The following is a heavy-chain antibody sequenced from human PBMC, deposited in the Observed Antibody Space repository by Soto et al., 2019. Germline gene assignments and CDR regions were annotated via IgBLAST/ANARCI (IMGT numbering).Heavy chain of an antibody. CDR3: ARAYYDFWTSYHYGMDV. V-gene: IGHV4-30-2*01. CDR1: GVSISSDGYS. CDR2: IYQSGST. Sequence: QLQLQESGSGLVKPSQTLSLTCAVSGVSISSDGYSWSWIRQPPGKGLEWIGFIYQSGSTYYNPSLKSRGTMSVDRSKNQFSLKLTSETAADTAVYYCARAYYDFWTSYHYGMDVWGQGTTVTVSS. J-gene: IGHJ6*02. D-gene: IGHD3-3*01.